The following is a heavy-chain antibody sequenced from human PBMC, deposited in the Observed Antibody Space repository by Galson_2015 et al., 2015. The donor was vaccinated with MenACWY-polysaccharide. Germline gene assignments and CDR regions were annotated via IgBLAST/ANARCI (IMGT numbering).Heavy chain of an antibody. V-gene: IGHV3-7*01. CDR2: IKQDGSEK. CDR3: AREPWFREVFFDQ. CDR1: GFTFSNFW. J-gene: IGHJ4*02. Sequence: SLRLSCAASGFTFSNFWMSWVRQAPGKELEWVASIKQDGSEKYLVDSVKGRFTISRDNAENSLFLQMNSLRAEDTAVYYCAREPWFREVFFDQLGQGALVTVSS. D-gene: IGHD3-10*01.